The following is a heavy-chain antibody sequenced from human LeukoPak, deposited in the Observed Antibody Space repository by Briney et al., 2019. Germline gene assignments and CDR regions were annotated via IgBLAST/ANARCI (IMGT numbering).Heavy chain of an antibody. CDR3: ARVIQPTPYYYYYYYMDV. J-gene: IGHJ6*03. Sequence: ILGIANYAQKFQGRVTITAHKSTSTAYIELSSLRSEDTAVYYCARVIQPTPYYYYYYYMDVWGKGTTVTVSS. V-gene: IGHV1-69*04. CDR2: ILGIA. D-gene: IGHD1-14*01.